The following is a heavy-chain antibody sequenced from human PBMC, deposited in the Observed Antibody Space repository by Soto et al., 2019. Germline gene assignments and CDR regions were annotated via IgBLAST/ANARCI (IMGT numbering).Heavy chain of an antibody. CDR3: ARDRVVLMVYDYYFDY. V-gene: IGHV1-18*01. CDR1: GYTFTSYG. Sequence: ASVKDSCKASGYTFTSYGISWVRQAPGQGLEWMGWISAYNGNTNYAQKLQGRVTMTTDTSTSTAYMELRSLRSDDTAVYYCARDRVVLMVYDYYFDYWGQGTLVTVSS. D-gene: IGHD2-8*01. CDR2: ISAYNGNT. J-gene: IGHJ4*02.